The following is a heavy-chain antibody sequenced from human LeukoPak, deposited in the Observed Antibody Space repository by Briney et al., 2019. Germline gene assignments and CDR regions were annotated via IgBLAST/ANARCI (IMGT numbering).Heavy chain of an antibody. CDR1: GFTFGSYW. Sequence: GGSLRLSCAASGFTFGSYWMSWVRQAPGKGLEWVANIKQDGSEKYYVGSVKGRFTISRDNAKNSLYLQMNSLRAEDTAVYYCARGRRPYGSGSYPVDYWGQGTLVTVSS. D-gene: IGHD3-10*01. CDR3: ARGRRPYGSGSYPVDY. J-gene: IGHJ4*02. V-gene: IGHV3-7*03. CDR2: IKQDGSEK.